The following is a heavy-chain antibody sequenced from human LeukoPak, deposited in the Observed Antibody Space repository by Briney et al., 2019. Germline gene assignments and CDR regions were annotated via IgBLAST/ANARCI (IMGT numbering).Heavy chain of an antibody. D-gene: IGHD4-17*01. CDR1: GFTFSNYA. V-gene: IGHV3-23*01. CDR2: IRVNGDST. J-gene: IGHJ4*02. CDR3: ARDRSGDYYFDY. Sequence: GGSLRLSCEASGFTFSNYAVNWVRQAPGKGLEWVSTIRVNGDSTFYADSVKGRFTISRDNSKNTLYLQMNSLRVEDTAVYYCARDRSGDYYFDYWGQGTLVTVSS.